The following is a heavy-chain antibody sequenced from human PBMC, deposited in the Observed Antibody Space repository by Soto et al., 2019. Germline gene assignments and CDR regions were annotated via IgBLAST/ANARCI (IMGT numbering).Heavy chain of an antibody. V-gene: IGHV4-30-2*01. D-gene: IGHD6-19*01. CDR2: IYQSGVT. J-gene: IGHJ5*02. Sequence: PSETLSLTCNMSGDSYSISTYSWSWIRQPPGKALQWIGFIYQSGVTSYNPSLASRVSISLDRSNNLCSLKLKSVTAAATAVYFCAGMPYTSGLRFDPWGPGTLVTVSS. CDR3: AGMPYTSGLRFDP. CDR1: GDSYSISTYS.